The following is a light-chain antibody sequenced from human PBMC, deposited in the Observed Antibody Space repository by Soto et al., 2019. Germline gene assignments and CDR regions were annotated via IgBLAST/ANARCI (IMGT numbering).Light chain of an antibody. Sequence: EIVMTQSPDTLSVSPGERATLSCRASQSVANSIAWYQQKHGQAPRLXIYSASTRETGIPARFSGSGAGTEFTLTISSLEPEDFEVDYCQQRSNWPRTFGQGTKVDIK. V-gene: IGKV3-15*01. J-gene: IGKJ1*01. CDR2: SAS. CDR1: QSVANS. CDR3: QQRSNWPRT.